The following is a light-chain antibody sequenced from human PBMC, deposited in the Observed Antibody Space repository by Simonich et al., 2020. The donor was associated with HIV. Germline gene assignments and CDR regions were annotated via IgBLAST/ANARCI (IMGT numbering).Light chain of an antibody. CDR2: DAS. CDR1: QGINNY. Sequence: DIQLTQSPSFLSASVGDRVTITCRASQGINNYLAWYQQKPAKAPKLLIYDASTLQSGVPSRFSGSGSGTDFTLTISSLQPEDFATYSCQQSYSTPYTFGQGTKLEIK. J-gene: IGKJ2*01. V-gene: IGKV1-39*01. CDR3: QQSYSTPYT.